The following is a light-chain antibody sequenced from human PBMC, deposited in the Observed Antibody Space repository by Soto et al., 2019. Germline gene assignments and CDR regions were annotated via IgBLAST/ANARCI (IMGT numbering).Light chain of an antibody. J-gene: IGKJ1*01. CDR1: QPISSW. V-gene: IGKV1-5*01. CDR2: DDS. Sequence: EIKTTQSSPTLSAPLRSRVTITCRASQPISSWLACYHQKPGKAPKLLIYDDSNLESGPQSRFRGSGSGTEFTLTISSLPPDDFATYYCQQYNSYWTFGQGTQVDIK. CDR3: QQYNSYWT.